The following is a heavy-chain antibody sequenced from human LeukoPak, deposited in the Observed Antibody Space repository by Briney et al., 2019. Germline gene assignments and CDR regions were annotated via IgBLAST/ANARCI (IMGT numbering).Heavy chain of an antibody. CDR3: ARADGSGSYYI. CDR2: IYYSGST. Sequence: GSLRLSCAASGFTFSSYAMSWVRQAPGKGLEWIGYIYYSGSTNYNPSLKSRVTISVDTSKNQFSLKLSSVTAADTAVYYCARADGSGSYYIWGQGTLVTVSS. V-gene: IGHV4-59*01. D-gene: IGHD3-10*01. J-gene: IGHJ4*02. CDR1: GFTFSSYA.